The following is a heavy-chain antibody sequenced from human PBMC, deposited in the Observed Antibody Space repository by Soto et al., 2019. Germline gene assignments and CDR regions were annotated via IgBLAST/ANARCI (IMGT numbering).Heavy chain of an antibody. CDR3: AALGSRGQFEH. J-gene: IGHJ4*02. CDR2: IYYSGST. CDR1: GASISNYF. V-gene: IGHV4-59*01. Sequence: SETLSLTCNVSGASISNYFWNWIRQSPGKGLEWIGYIYYSGSTYYNPSLKSRVTISVDTSKRQFSLKLSSVTAADTAVYYCAALGSRGQFEHWAQGNLVNVSS. D-gene: IGHD3-10*01.